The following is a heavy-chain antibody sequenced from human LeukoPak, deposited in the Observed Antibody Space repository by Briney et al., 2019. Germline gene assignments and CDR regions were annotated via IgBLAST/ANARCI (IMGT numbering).Heavy chain of an antibody. J-gene: IGHJ5*02. CDR1: GFTFSSYG. CDR3: AKWFGELIYINWFDP. D-gene: IGHD3-10*01. CDR2: ISGSGGST. Sequence: PGGSLRLSCAASGFTFSSYGMSWVRQAPGKGLEWVSAISGSGGSTYYADSVKGRFTISRDNSKNTLYLQMNSLRAEDTAVYYCAKWFGELIYINWFDPWGQGTLVTVSS. V-gene: IGHV3-23*01.